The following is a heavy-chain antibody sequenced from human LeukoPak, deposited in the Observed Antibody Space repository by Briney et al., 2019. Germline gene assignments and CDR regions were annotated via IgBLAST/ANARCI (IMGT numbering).Heavy chain of an antibody. CDR3: ARVFDSGSQAYFYYMDV. D-gene: IGHD3-10*01. CDR2: IYYSGST. J-gene: IGHJ6*03. Sequence: SETLSLTCTVSGGSISSYYWSWIRQPPGKGLEWIGYIYYSGSTNYNPYLKSRVTISVDTSKNQYSLKLSSVTAADTAVYYCARVFDSGSQAYFYYMDVWGKGTTVTISS. V-gene: IGHV4-59*01. CDR1: GGSISSYY.